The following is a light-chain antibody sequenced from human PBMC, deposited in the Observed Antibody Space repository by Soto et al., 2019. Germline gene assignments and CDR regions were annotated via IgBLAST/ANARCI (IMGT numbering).Light chain of an antibody. CDR3: QQYGSSPLYT. CDR2: GAS. V-gene: IGKV3-20*01. Sequence: EIVLTQSPGTLSLSPGARATLACRASQSVRSSYLARYQQKPGQAPRLLIYGASSRATGIPDRFSGSGCGTAFSLTISGLEPEEFAVYYSQQYGSSPLYTVGQDTKRDNK. J-gene: IGKJ2*01. CDR1: QSVRSSY.